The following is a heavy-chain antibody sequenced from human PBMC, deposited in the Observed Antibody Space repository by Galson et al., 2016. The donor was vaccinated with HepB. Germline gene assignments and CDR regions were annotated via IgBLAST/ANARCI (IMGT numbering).Heavy chain of an antibody. V-gene: IGHV3-53*01. D-gene: IGHD3-16*01. J-gene: IGHJ3*02. CDR3: ARGIAVITHAFDI. CDR1: GFIVSTNY. CDR2: IYSGGAT. Sequence: SLRLSCAASGFIVSTNYMGWVRQAPEKGLEWDSVIYSGGATYYADAVKGRFTISRDDSKNTVCLQMNSLRAEDTAVYYCARGIAVITHAFDIWGQGTMVTVSS.